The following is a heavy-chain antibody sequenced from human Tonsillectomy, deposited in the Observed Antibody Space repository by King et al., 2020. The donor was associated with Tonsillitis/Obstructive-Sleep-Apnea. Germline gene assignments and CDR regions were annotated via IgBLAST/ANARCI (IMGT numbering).Heavy chain of an antibody. CDR3: ARGGGPSSSNHYYMDV. CDR1: GYTFTDSC. Sequence: QLVQSGAEVKKPGASVKVSCKPSGYTFTDSCVHWVRQAPGQGLEWMGRINPNSGDAKFSQKFQGRVTMNRDTSITTAYMELNRLRSDDTAVYYCARGGGPSSSNHYYMDVWGKGTTVTVSS. V-gene: IGHV1-2*06. J-gene: IGHJ6*03. CDR2: INPNSGDA. D-gene: IGHD2-2*01.